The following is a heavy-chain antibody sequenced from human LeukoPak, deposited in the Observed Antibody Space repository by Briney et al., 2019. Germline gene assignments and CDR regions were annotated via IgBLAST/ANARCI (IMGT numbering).Heavy chain of an antibody. V-gene: IGHV3-30-3*01. CDR2: ISYDGSNK. CDR3: ARETYYYDSSGYQSDY. D-gene: IGHD3-22*01. J-gene: IGHJ4*02. Sequence: GGSLRLSCAASGFTFSSYAMHWVRQAPGKGLEWVAVISYDGSNKYYADSVKGRFTISRDNSKNTLYQQMNSLRAEDTAVYYCARETYYYDSSGYQSDYWGQGTLVTVSS. CDR1: GFTFSSYA.